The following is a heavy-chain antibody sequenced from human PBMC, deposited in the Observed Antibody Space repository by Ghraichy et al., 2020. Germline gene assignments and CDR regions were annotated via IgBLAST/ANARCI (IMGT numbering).Heavy chain of an antibody. CDR2: IYYDGTT. CDR3: AKLSGTSALGY. J-gene: IGHJ4*02. V-gene: IGHV4-59*01. D-gene: IGHD1-1*01. CDR1: GGSLSSYY. Sequence: SETRSLTCTVSGGSLSSYYWSWIRQPPGKGLEWIGYIYYDGTTNYNPSLKSRVTISVDTSKNQFSLKLSSVTAADTAVYYCAKLSGTSALGYWGQGTLVSVSS.